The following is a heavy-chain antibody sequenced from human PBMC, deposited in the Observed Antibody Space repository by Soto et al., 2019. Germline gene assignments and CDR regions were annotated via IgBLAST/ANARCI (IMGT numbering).Heavy chain of an antibody. CDR3: ARDPPGYSGYDSPPYYGMDV. CDR2: IIPIFGTA. D-gene: IGHD5-12*01. J-gene: IGHJ6*02. Sequence: SVKVSCKASGGTFSSYAISWVRQAPGQGLEWMGGIIPIFGTANYAQKFQGRVTITADESTSTAYMELSSLRSEDTAVYYCARDPPGYSGYDSPPYYGMDVWCPGTTVTV. CDR1: GGTFSSYA. V-gene: IGHV1-69*13.